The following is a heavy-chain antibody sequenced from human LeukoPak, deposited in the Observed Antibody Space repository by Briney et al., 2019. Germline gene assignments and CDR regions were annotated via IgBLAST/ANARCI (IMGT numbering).Heavy chain of an antibody. Sequence: HPGGSLRLSCAASGFTFSSYWMSWVRQAPGKGLEWVANIKQDGSEKYYVDSVKGRFTISRDNAKNSLYLQMNSLRAEDTAVYFCARDTLVREGDAFDIWGQGTMVTVSS. CDR1: GFTFSSYW. CDR2: IKQDGSEK. D-gene: IGHD3-10*01. CDR3: ARDTLVREGDAFDI. V-gene: IGHV3-7*01. J-gene: IGHJ3*02.